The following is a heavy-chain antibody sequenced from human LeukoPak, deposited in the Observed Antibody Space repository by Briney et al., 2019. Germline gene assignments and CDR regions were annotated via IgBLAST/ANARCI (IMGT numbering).Heavy chain of an antibody. CDR2: MNPNSGNT. Sequence: ASVKVSCKASGYTFTSCDINWVRQATGQGLEWMGWMNPNSGNTGYAQKFQGRVTITRNTSISTAYMELSSLRSEDTAVYYCARGRGSSTTSSHYMDVWGKGTTVTVSS. J-gene: IGHJ6*03. D-gene: IGHD2-2*01. CDR1: GYTFTSCD. V-gene: IGHV1-8*03. CDR3: ARGRGSSTTSSHYMDV.